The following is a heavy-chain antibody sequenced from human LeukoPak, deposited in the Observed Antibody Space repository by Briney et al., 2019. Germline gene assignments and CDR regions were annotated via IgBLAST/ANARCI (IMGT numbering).Heavy chain of an antibody. Sequence: ASVKVSCKASGYTFTSYGISWVRQAPGQGLEWMGWISAYNGSTNYAQKLQGRVTMTTDTSTSTAYMELRSLRSDDTAVYYCARDQWSYYGSGSPLDYWGQGTLVTVSS. CDR1: GYTFTSYG. V-gene: IGHV1-18*01. CDR2: ISAYNGST. CDR3: ARDQWSYYGSGSPLDY. D-gene: IGHD3-10*01. J-gene: IGHJ4*02.